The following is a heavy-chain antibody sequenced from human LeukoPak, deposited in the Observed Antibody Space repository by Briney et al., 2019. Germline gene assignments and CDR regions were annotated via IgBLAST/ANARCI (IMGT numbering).Heavy chain of an antibody. CDR3: ARRWRHGAAADFPSFDP. Sequence: GASVEVSCKASGYTFTGYYMHWVRQAPGQGLEWMGRINPNSGGTNYAQKFQGRVTMTRDTSISTAYMELSRLSSDDTAMYYCARRWRHGAAADFPSFDPWGQGTLVTVSS. V-gene: IGHV1-2*06. J-gene: IGHJ5*02. CDR1: GYTFTGYY. CDR2: INPNSGGT. D-gene: IGHD6-13*01.